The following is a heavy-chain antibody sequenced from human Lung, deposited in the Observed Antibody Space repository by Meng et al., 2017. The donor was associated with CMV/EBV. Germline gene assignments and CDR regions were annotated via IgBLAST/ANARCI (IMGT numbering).Heavy chain of an antibody. Sequence: GESXKISCAASGLTFSSYGMSWVRQAPGKGLEWVSSIGATAGGTYYADSVKGRFTISRDNAKNTLYLQMNSLRAEDTAVYYCAKYSAVGERLYYFDYWGQGTXVTVSS. CDR1: GLTFSSYG. D-gene: IGHD2-21*01. V-gene: IGHV3-23*01. CDR2: IGATAGGT. J-gene: IGHJ4*02. CDR3: AKYSAVGERLYYFDY.